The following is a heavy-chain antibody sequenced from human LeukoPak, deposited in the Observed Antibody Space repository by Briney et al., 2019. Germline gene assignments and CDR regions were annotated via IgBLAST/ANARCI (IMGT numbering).Heavy chain of an antibody. J-gene: IGHJ6*03. Sequence: GALRLSCAASGFTFSSYEMNWVRQAPGKGLEWVSYISSSGSTIYYADSVKGRFTISRDNAKNSLYLQMNSLRAEDTAVYYCARVTYGSGSYSYRPNYYYYMDVWGKGTTVTISS. CDR1: GFTFSSYE. CDR3: ARVTYGSGSYSYRPNYYYYMDV. CDR2: ISSSGSTI. D-gene: IGHD3-10*01. V-gene: IGHV3-48*03.